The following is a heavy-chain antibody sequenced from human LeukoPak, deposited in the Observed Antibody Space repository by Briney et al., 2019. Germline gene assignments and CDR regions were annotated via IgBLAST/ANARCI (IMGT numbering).Heavy chain of an antibody. CDR1: GGSISSYY. J-gene: IGHJ5*02. V-gene: IGHV4-59*01. D-gene: IGHD4-17*01. CDR3: ARGPTVTTSECWFDP. Sequence: PSETLSLTCTVSGGSISSYYWSWIRQPPGKGLEWIGYIYYSGSTNYNPSLKSRVTISVDTSKNQFSLKLSSVTAADTAVYYCARGPTVTTSECWFDPWGQGTLVTVSS. CDR2: IYYSGST.